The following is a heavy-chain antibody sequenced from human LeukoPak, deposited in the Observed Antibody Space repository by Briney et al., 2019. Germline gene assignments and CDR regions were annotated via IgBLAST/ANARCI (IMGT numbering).Heavy chain of an antibody. CDR3: ARNTYYYDSSGYHFDY. J-gene: IGHJ4*02. CDR1: GYTFTGYY. D-gene: IGHD3-22*01. V-gene: IGHV1-8*02. CDR2: MNPNSGNT. Sequence: ASVKVSCKASGYTFTGYYMHWVRQATGQGLEWMGWMNPNSGNTGYAQKFQGRVTMTRNTSISTAYMELSSLRSEDTAVYYCARNTYYYDSSGYHFDYWGQGTLVTVSS.